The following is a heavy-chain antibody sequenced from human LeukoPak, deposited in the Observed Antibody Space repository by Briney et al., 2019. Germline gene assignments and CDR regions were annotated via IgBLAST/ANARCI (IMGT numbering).Heavy chain of an antibody. V-gene: IGHV3-21*04. CDR1: GFTFSSYS. Sequence: GGSLRLSCAASGFTFSSYSMNWVRQAPGKGLEWVSSISSSSSYIYYADSVKGRFTISRDNAKNSLYLQMNNLRSDDTAVYYCARETSSRFFDYWGQGTLLTVSS. CDR3: ARETSSRFFDY. J-gene: IGHJ4*02. CDR2: ISSSSSYI.